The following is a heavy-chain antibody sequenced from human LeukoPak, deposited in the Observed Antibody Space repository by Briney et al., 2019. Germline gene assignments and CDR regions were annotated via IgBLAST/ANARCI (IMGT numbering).Heavy chain of an antibody. V-gene: IGHV4-4*02. CDR2: IYHSGST. D-gene: IGHD3-10*01. Sequence: TSETLSLTCAVSGGSISSSNWWSWVRQPPGKGLEWIGEIYHSGSTNYNPSLKSRVTISVDTSKNQFSLKLSSVTAADTAVYYCARQTGSGLFSLPGGQGTLVTVSS. CDR3: ARQTGSGLFSLP. J-gene: IGHJ4*02. CDR1: GGSISSSNW.